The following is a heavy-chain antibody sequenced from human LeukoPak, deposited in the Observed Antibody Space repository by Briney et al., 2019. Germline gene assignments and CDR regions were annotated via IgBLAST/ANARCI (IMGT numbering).Heavy chain of an antibody. CDR2: IIPIFGTA. D-gene: IGHD6-6*01. Sequence: SVKVSCKASGGTFSSYAISWVRQAPGQGLEWMGGIIPIFGTANYAQKFQGRVTITADESTSTAYMELSSLRSEDTAVYYCAREITYSSLSVAFDIWGQGTMVTVSS. V-gene: IGHV1-69*01. J-gene: IGHJ3*02. CDR1: GGTFSSYA. CDR3: AREITYSSLSVAFDI.